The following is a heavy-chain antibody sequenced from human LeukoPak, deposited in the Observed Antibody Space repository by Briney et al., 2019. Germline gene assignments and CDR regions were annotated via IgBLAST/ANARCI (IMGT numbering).Heavy chain of an antibody. CDR1: GLTLSRYD. CDR2: IGTRGDT. D-gene: IGHD6-19*01. J-gene: IGHJ6*02. Sequence: GGSLRVSCAASGLTLSRYDMHWVRQATGEGLEWVSAIGTRGDTYYAGSVKGRFTMSRENAKNSLYLQMNSLSAGDTAVYYCVRAPPYSSASWGYYGMDVWGQGTTVTVSS. V-gene: IGHV3-13*01. CDR3: VRAPPYSSASWGYYGMDV.